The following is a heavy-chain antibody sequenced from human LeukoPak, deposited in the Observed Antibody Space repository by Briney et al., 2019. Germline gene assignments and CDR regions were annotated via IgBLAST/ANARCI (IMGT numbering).Heavy chain of an antibody. Sequence: SETLSLTCTVSGGSISSYYWSWIRQPAGKGLEWIGRIYTSGSTNYNPSLKSRVTMSVDRSKNQFSLRLSSVTAADTALYYCARDPYDSSGHYGMDVWGQGTTVTVSS. D-gene: IGHD3-22*01. CDR3: ARDPYDSSGHYGMDV. J-gene: IGHJ6*02. CDR2: IYTSGST. CDR1: GGSISSYY. V-gene: IGHV4-4*07.